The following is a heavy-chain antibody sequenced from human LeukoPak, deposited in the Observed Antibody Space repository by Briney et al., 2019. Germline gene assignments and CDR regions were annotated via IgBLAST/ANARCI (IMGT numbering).Heavy chain of an antibody. J-gene: IGHJ3*02. V-gene: IGHV1-69*13. CDR2: IIPIFGTA. Sequence: SVKVSCKASGGTFSNYAITWVRQAPGQGLEWMGGIIPIFGTANYAQKFQGRVTITADESTSTAYMELSSLRSEDTAVYYCARIPGYCSGGSCYPGAFDIWGQGTMVTVSS. D-gene: IGHD2-15*01. CDR1: GGTFSNYA. CDR3: ARIPGYCSGGSCYPGAFDI.